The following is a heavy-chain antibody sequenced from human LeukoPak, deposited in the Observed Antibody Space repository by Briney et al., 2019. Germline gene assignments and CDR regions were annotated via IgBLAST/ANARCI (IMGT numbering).Heavy chain of an antibody. Sequence: PGGSLRLSCAASGFTFSTYAMSWVRQAPGKGLEWVSTIGSSGGSTYYADSVKSRFTVSRANSKNTLYLQMNTLRAEDTAVYYCVKGEVRYRPFDYWGQGTLVTVSS. CDR1: GFTFSTYA. V-gene: IGHV3-23*01. CDR3: VKGEVRYRPFDY. CDR2: IGSSGGST. J-gene: IGHJ4*02. D-gene: IGHD1-26*01.